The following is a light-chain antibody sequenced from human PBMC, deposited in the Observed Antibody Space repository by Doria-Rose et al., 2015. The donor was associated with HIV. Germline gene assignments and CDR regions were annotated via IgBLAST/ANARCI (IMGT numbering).Light chain of an antibody. Sequence: RVTITCRASQTVSTYFNWFQQEPGKAPKLLIYAASRLQSGVPSRFSGSGSGTDFTLTISGLQPGDFATYYCQQTYSSPTWTFGQGTKVEMK. CDR1: QTVSTY. CDR3: QQTYSSPTWT. J-gene: IGKJ1*01. V-gene: IGKV1-39*01. CDR2: AAS.